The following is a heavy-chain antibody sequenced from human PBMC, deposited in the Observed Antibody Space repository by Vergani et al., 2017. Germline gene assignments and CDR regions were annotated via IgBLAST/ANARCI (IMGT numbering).Heavy chain of an antibody. CDR2: ISAYNGDT. CDR1: GCTFTSYG. D-gene: IGHD5-12*01. CDR3: ARDGRYSGYAYY. Sequence: QVQLVQSGAEVKKPGASVKVSCKASGCTFTSYGISWVRQAPGQGLEGMGWISAYNGDTNYAQKLQGRVTMTTDTSTSTAYVELKSLRSDDTAVYYCARDGRYSGYAYYWGQGTLVTVSP. V-gene: IGHV1-18*01. J-gene: IGHJ4*02.